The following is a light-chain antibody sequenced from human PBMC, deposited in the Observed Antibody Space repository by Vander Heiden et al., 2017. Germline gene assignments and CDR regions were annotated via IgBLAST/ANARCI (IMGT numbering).Light chain of an antibody. J-gene: IGKJ1*01. CDR1: QGIRND. CDR2: AAS. CDR3: QQYDNSPWT. Sequence: SQRIQSPSSLSASVGGRVTITLRASQGIRNDLGWYQQKPGKAPKLLIYAASSLPSGVPARFSGSGSGTDFTLTISSLQPEDFATYYCQQYDNSPWTFGQGTKVEIK. V-gene: IGKV1-6*01.